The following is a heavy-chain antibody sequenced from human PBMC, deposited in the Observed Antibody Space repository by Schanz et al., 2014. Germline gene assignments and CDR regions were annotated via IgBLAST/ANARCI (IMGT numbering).Heavy chain of an antibody. Sequence: EQLVESGGGLVQPGGSLRLSCAASGFRVITNYMTWVRQAPGKGLEWVSIMFPGGNTYYADSVKGRFTISRDNSKNTLYLQMNSLRPEDTALYYCVGIHVAVAEAFYWGQGALVIVS. CDR2: MFPGGNT. J-gene: IGHJ4*02. V-gene: IGHV3-66*01. CDR1: GFRVITNY. D-gene: IGHD6-19*01. CDR3: VGIHVAVAEAFY.